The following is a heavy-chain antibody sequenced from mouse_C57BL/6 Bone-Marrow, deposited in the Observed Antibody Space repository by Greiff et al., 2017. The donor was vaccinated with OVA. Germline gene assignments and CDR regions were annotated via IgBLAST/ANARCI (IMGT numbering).Heavy chain of an antibody. CDR2: INPSSGYT. CDR3: ARYYAGAWFAY. D-gene: IGHD1-1*02. CDR1: GYTFTSYT. J-gene: IGHJ3*01. Sequence: QVQLQQSGAELARPGASVKMSCKASGYTFTSYTMHWVKQRPGQGLEWIGYINPSSGYTKYNQKFKDKATLTADKSSSTAYMQLSSLTSEDSAVYYCARYYAGAWFAYWGQGTLVTVSA. V-gene: IGHV1-4*01.